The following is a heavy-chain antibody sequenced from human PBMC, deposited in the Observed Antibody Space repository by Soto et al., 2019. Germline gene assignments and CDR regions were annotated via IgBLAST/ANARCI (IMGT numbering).Heavy chain of an antibody. CDR1: GYTFTDYY. CDR3: ARSPPGDSKTNGFDP. CDR2: INPNSGGT. J-gene: IGHJ5*02. Sequence: QVQLVQSGAEVKKPGASVKVSCKASGYTFTDYYIHWVRQAPGQGLEWMGWINPNSGGTKHAQKFQGRVTMTRDTSIRPAYKELSRLRSDDTALYCCARSPPGDSKTNGFDPWGQGTLVTVSS. D-gene: IGHD4-4*01. V-gene: IGHV1-2*02.